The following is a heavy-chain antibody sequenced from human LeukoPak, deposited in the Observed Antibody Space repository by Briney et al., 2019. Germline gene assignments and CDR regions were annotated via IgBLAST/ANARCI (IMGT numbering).Heavy chain of an antibody. D-gene: IGHD3-16*01. CDR2: IYHSGST. CDR1: GFTFSSYGM. Sequence: GSLRLSCAASGFTFSSYGMSWVRQPPGKGLEWIGEIYHSGSTNYNPSLKSRVTISVDKSKNQFSLKLSSVTAADTAVYYCARVETMITFGGVLGVIHYFDYWGQGTLVTVSS. V-gene: IGHV4-4*02. CDR3: ARVETMITFGGVLGVIHYFDY. J-gene: IGHJ4*02.